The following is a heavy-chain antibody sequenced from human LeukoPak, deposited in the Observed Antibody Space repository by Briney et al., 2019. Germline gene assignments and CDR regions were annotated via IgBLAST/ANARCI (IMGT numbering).Heavy chain of an antibody. J-gene: IGHJ6*02. CDR2: LHGSAAI. V-gene: IGHV4-4*07. D-gene: IGHD5-12*01. CDR3: AREARLASAAGLDV. Sequence: PSETLSLTCTVSGGSISSHYWSWIRQPAGKGLEWIGRLHGSAAIKYNPSLRSRLGLSGDTSKNQFSLKLTSVTAADTAVYYCAREARLASAAGLDVWGQGTMVTVS. CDR1: GGSISSHY.